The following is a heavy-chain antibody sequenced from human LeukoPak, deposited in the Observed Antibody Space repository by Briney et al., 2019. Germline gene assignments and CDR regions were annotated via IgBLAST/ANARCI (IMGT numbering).Heavy chain of an antibody. CDR3: ARSEINDYIKY. Sequence: PSQTLSLTCTVSGGSIFSFSHYWSWIRQPAGKGLEWIGRMYSSGSTYDNPSLKSRVTLSVDTSKNQVSLKLSSVAAADTAVYYCARSEINDYIKYWGQGILVTVSS. V-gene: IGHV4-61*02. CDR2: MYSSGST. J-gene: IGHJ4*02. D-gene: IGHD3-16*01. CDR1: GGSIFSFSHY.